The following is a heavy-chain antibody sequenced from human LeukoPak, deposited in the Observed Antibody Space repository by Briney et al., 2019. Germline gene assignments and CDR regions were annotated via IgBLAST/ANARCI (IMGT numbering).Heavy chain of an antibody. Sequence: GGSLRLSCAASGFTFSTYSMNWVRQAPGKGQEWVSYISSSSSTKYYADSVKGRFTIARDNANNSLHLQVNSLRDEDTAVYYCARVPRLTHYGMDVWGQGTMVTVSS. V-gene: IGHV3-48*02. CDR2: ISSSSSTK. J-gene: IGHJ6*02. D-gene: IGHD2-21*02. CDR1: GFTFSTYS. CDR3: ARVPRLTHYGMDV.